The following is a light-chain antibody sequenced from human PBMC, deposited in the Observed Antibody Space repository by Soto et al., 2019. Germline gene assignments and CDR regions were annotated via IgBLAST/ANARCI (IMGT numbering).Light chain of an antibody. CDR1: QSVSSN. CDR3: QQYNNWPWT. V-gene: IGKV3-15*01. Sequence: EIVMTQSPATLSVSPGERATLSCRASQSVSSNLAWYQQKPGQAPRLLIYGASTRATGIQARFSGSGSGTEFTLTIRSLQSEDFAVYYCQQYNNWPWTFGQGTKVDI. J-gene: IGKJ1*01. CDR2: GAS.